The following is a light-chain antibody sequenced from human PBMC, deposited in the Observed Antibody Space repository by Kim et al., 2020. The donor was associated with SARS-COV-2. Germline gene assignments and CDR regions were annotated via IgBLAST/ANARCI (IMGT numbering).Light chain of an antibody. Sequence: EIVLTQSPATLSLSPGQRATLSCGASQSVPSNYLAWYQQTPGLAPRLLIYHASIRATGIPARFSGSGSGTDFTLTISRLEPEDFALYYCQQYGASPRTFGQGTKVEI. V-gene: IGKV3D-20*01. CDR1: QSVPSNY. CDR2: HAS. CDR3: QQYGASPRT. J-gene: IGKJ1*01.